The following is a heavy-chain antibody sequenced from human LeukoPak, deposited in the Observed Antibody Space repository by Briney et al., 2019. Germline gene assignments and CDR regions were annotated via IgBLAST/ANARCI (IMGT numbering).Heavy chain of an antibody. V-gene: IGHV3-74*01. Sequence: PGGSLRLSCTASEFTFGDFAISWVRQAPGKGLVWVSRINTDGSSTNYADFVKGRFTISRDNAKNTLYLQMNSLRAEDTAVYYCARGLPGHTSALGYWAQGTLVTVSS. J-gene: IGHJ4*02. D-gene: IGHD6-19*01. CDR3: ARGLPGHTSALGY. CDR2: INTDGSST. CDR1: EFTFGDFA.